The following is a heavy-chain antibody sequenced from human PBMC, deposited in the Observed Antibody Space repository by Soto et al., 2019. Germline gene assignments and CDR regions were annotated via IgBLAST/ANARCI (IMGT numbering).Heavy chain of an antibody. V-gene: IGHV3-23*01. J-gene: IGHJ4*02. CDR3: AKDRVPNESSGYYSILTDS. CDR1: GFTFSKYA. Sequence: PGGSLRLSCAASGFTFSKYAMTWARQAPGKGLEWVSAISSNGAGTYYVDSVKGRFTVSRDNSKNTLYLQMHSLRAEDTAVYYCAKDRVPNESSGYYSILTDSWGQGTVVTVSS. CDR2: ISSNGAGT. D-gene: IGHD3-22*01.